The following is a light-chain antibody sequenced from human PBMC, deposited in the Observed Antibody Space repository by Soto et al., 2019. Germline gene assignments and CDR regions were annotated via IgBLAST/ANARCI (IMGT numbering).Light chain of an antibody. CDR3: ETWDSNTRV. J-gene: IGLJ3*02. CDR1: SGHSSYI. V-gene: IGLV4-60*03. Sequence: QLVLTQSSSASASLGSSVKLTYTLSSGHSSYIIAWHQQQPGKAPRYLMKLEGSGSYTKGSGLPDRFSGSSSGADRYLTISNLQSEDEADYCCETWDSNTRVFGGGTKLTVL. CDR2: LEGSGSY.